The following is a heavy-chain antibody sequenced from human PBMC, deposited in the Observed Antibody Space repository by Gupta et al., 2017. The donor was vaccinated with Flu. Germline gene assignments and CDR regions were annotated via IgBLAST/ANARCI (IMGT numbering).Heavy chain of an antibody. Sequence: MTWVRQAPGKGLGWVSDISGGGGGYTYYADSVKGRFTISRDNSKNTVFLQMNSLRPEDTALYFCAKDLLGGYDRPSDWGQGTLVTVSS. CDR2: ISGGGGGYT. D-gene: IGHD5-12*01. V-gene: IGHV3-23*01. CDR3: AKDLLGGYDRPSD. J-gene: IGHJ4*02.